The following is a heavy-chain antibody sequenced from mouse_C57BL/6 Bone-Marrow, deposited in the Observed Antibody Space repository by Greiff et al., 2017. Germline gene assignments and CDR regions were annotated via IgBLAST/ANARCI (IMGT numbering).Heavy chain of an antibody. Sequence: VQLQQSGTVLARPGASVKMSCKTSGYTFTSYWMHWVKQRPGQGLEWIGAIYPGNSDTSYNQKFKGKAKLTAVTSASTAYMELSSLTNEDSAVYYCTRWYYGSIYYFDYWGQGTTLTVSS. J-gene: IGHJ2*01. V-gene: IGHV1-5*01. CDR2: IYPGNSDT. CDR3: TRWYYGSIYYFDY. D-gene: IGHD1-1*01. CDR1: GYTFTSYW.